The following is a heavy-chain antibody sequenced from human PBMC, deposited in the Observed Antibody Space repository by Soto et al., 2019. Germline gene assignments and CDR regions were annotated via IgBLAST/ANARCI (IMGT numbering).Heavy chain of an antibody. CDR1: GGSISSGGYY. J-gene: IGHJ4*02. Sequence: SATLSLTCTVSGGSISSGGYYWSWIRQHPGKGLEWIGYIYYSGSTYYNPSLKSRVTISVDTSKNQFSLKLSSVTAADTAVYYCARGARELLFDYWGQGTLVTLS. CDR3: ARGARELLFDY. D-gene: IGHD1-26*01. V-gene: IGHV4-31*03. CDR2: IYYSGST.